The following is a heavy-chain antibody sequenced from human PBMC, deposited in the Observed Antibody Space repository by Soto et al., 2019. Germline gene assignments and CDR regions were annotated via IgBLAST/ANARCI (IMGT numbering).Heavy chain of an antibody. CDR3: GRLSRAARLWYVDL. CDR1: GFTFSKYW. D-gene: IGHD2-2*01. Sequence: EVQLVESGGGLVQPGGSLRLSCAASGFTFSKYWMYWVRNAPGKGLVWVSRINGDGSSTTYADSVTGRFTISRDNANNALRLEISSLRAVGRALYCCGRLSRAARLWYVDLWGRVALVSVSS. CDR2: INGDGSST. V-gene: IGHV3-74*01. J-gene: IGHJ2*01.